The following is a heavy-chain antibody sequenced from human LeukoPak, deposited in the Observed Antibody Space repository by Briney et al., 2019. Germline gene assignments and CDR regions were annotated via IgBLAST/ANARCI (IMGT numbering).Heavy chain of an antibody. V-gene: IGHV1-18*01. CDR1: GYTFTSYG. CDR2: ISAYNGNT. CDR3: ARAELCDSNRLDAFDI. Sequence: ASVKVSCKASGYTFTSYGISWVRQAPGQGLEWMGWISAYNGNTNYAQKLQGRVTMTTDTSTSTAYMELRSLRSDDTAVYYCARAELCDSNRLDAFDIWGQGTMVTVSS. D-gene: IGHD3-16*01. J-gene: IGHJ3*02.